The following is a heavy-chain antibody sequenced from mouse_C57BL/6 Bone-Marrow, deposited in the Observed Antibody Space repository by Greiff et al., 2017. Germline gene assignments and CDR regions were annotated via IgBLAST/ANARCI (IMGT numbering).Heavy chain of an antibody. CDR3: ARELITQYSFDY. V-gene: IGHV1-81*01. Sequence: QVQLKQSGAELARPGASVKLSCKASGYTFTSYGISWVKQRTGQGLEWIGEIYPRSGNTYYNEKFKGKATLTADTTSSTAYMEIRSLTSEDSAGYFCARELITQYSFDYWGQGTTLTVSS. CDR2: IYPRSGNT. J-gene: IGHJ2*01. CDR1: GYTFTSYG. D-gene: IGHD2-4*01.